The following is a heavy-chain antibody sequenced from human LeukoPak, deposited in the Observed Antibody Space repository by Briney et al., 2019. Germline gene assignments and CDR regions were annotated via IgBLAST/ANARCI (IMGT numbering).Heavy chain of an antibody. CDR3: ARGDAFSGDH. CDR2: IHPGGNEK. CDR1: GFSFTNFW. V-gene: IGHV3-7*04. J-gene: IGHJ4*02. Sequence: GGSLRLSCAVSGFSFTNFWMSWVRQAPGMGLEWVANIHPGGNEKYHVESVKGRFTISRDNTKNLLFLQMNGLRVEDTAVYYCARGDAFSGDHWGQGTLVTVSS.